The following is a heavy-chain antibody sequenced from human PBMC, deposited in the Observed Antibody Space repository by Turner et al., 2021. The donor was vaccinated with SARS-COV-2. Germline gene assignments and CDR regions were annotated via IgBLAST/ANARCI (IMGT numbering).Heavy chain of an antibody. CDR2: IYYSESN. J-gene: IGHJ4*02. Sequence: QLQLQESGPGLVKPSETLSLTCTVSGGSISSSSLYWGWIRQPPGRGLEWIGQIYYSESNYYNPSFKSRVTISVDTSKNQFSLKLSSVTAADTAVYYCARLVRRAEYYFDYWGQGTLVTVSS. D-gene: IGHD3-10*01. CDR3: ARLVRRAEYYFDY. CDR1: GGSISSSSLY. V-gene: IGHV4-39*01.